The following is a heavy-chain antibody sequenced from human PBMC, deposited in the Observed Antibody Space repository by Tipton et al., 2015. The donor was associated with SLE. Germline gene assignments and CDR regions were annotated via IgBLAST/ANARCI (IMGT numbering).Heavy chain of an antibody. D-gene: IGHD2-15*01. J-gene: IGHJ3*02. CDR2: INHSGST. CDR1: GGSFSGYY. Sequence: TLSLTCAVYGGSFSGYYWSWIRQPPGKGLEWIGEINHSGSTNYNPSLKSRVTISVDTSKNQFSLKLSSVTAADTAVYYCARGGVIVVVGAASRGACDIGGGGTRVTVSS. V-gene: IGHV4-34*01. CDR3: ARGGVIVVVGAASRGACDI.